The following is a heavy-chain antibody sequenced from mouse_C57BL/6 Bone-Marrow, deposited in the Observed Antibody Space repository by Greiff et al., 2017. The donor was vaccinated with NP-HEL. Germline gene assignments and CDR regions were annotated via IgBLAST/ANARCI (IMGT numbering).Heavy chain of an antibody. CDR3: ARASYYSKRYFDY. Sequence: VQLQQPGAELVSPGSSVKLSCKASGYTFTSYWMDWVKQRPGQGLEWIGNIYPSDSETHYNQKFKDKATLTVDKSSSTAYMQLSSLTSADSAVYYCARASYYSKRYFDYWGQGTTLTVSS. CDR2: IYPSDSET. D-gene: IGHD2-5*01. J-gene: IGHJ2*01. V-gene: IGHV1-61*01. CDR1: GYTFTSYW.